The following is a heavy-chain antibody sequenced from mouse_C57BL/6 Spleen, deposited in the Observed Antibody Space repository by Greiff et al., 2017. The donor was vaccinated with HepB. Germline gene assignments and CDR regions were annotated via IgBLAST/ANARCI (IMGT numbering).Heavy chain of an antibody. D-gene: IGHD1-1*01. CDR1: GYAFSSSW. J-gene: IGHJ4*01. CDR3: ARGDYGSSFAMDD. Sequence: VQLQQSGPELVKPGASVKISCKASGYAFSSSWMNWVKQRPGKGLEWIGRIYPGDGDTNYNGKFKGKATLTADKSSSTAYMQLSSLTSEDSAVYFCARGDYGSSFAMDDWGQGTSVTVSS. CDR2: IYPGDGDT. V-gene: IGHV1-82*01.